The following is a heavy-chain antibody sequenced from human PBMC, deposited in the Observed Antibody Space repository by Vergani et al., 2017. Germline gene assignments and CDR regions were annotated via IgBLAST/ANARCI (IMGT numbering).Heavy chain of an antibody. V-gene: IGHV4-38-2*01. Sequence: QVNLQESGPGLVKPSETPSLTCPVSGDSISSGHNWGWIRQPPRKGLEWISSVSHSGDTYFNPSLKGGVSISMDTSKNYFFLTLSSVTAADAAMYYCARRSSSYYFDIWGQGVLITVSS. D-gene: IGHD3-22*01. CDR3: ARRSSSYYFDI. CDR2: VSHSGDT. J-gene: IGHJ5*02. CDR1: GDSISSGHN.